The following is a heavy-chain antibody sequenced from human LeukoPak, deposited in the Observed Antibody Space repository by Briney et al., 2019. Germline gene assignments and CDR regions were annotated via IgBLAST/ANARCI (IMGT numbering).Heavy chain of an antibody. V-gene: IGHV4-59*12. CDR1: GGSISSYY. Sequence: SETLSLTCTVSGGSISSYYWSWIRQPPGKGLEWIGYIYYSGSTNYNPSLKSRVTISVDKSKNQFSLKLSSVTAADTAVYYCARGEGSFGGSYHFDYWGQGTLVTVSS. D-gene: IGHD1-26*01. CDR3: ARGEGSFGGSYHFDY. CDR2: IYYSGST. J-gene: IGHJ4*02.